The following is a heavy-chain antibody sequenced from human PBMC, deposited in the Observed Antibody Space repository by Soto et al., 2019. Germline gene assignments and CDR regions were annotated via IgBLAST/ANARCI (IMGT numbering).Heavy chain of an antibody. J-gene: IGHJ3*02. CDR3: APQVSCSGGSCQYDAFAM. CDR1: EFTVSGHA. CDR2: ITADGGT. V-gene: IGHV3-23*01. Sequence: EVQVLESGGGLVQPGGSLRLSCEGSEFTVSGHAMTWIRQAPGKGPEWVSTITADGGTYYADSVKGRFAMSRDTSEHTLYLQNSMGAEDTAAYYCAPQVSCSGGSCQYDAFAMRGQGSMVTVSS. D-gene: IGHD2-15*01.